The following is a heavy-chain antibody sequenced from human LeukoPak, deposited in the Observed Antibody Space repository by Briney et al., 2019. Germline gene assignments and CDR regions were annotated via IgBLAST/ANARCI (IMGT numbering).Heavy chain of an antibody. CDR1: GGSISSYY. Sequence: SETLSLTCTVSGGSISSYYWSWIRQSPGKGLEWIGYIYYSGSTNYNPSLKSRVTISVDTSKNQFSLKLSSVTAADTAVYYCARGSVVITSEPFDYWGQGTLVTVSS. V-gene: IGHV4-59*12. J-gene: IGHJ4*02. CDR3: ARGSVVITSEPFDY. CDR2: IYYSGST. D-gene: IGHD3-22*01.